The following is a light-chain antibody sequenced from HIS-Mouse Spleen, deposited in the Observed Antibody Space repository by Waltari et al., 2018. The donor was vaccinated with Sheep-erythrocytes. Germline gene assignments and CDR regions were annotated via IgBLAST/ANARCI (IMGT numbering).Light chain of an antibody. J-gene: IGLJ1*01. CDR2: DVS. CDR1: SSDVGGYNY. V-gene: IGLV2-11*01. CDR3: CSYAGSYNHV. Sequence: QSALTQPRSVSGSPGQSVTISCPVTSSDVGGYNYVSWYQQYPGKAPKLMIYDVSKRPSGVPDRFSGSKSGNTASLTISGLQAEDEADYYCCSYAGSYNHVFATGTKVTVL.